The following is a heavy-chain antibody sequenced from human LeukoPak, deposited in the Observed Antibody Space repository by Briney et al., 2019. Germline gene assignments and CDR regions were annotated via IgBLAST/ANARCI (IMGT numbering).Heavy chain of an antibody. CDR3: ARHYGP. V-gene: IGHV4-34*01. J-gene: IGHJ5*02. CDR1: GGSFSDYY. CDR2: INHSGST. D-gene: IGHD3-16*01. Sequence: SETLSLTCAVYGGSFSDYYWTWIRQPPGKGLEWIGEINHSGSTNYDPSLKSRATISVDPSKNQFSLRLNSMTAADTAVYYCARHYGPWGQGTLVTVSS.